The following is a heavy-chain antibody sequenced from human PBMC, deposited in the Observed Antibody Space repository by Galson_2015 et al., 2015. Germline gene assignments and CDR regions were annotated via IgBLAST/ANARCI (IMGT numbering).Heavy chain of an antibody. Sequence: SVKVSCKASGYSFTKYTFSWVRQAPGQGLEWMGWCSTYNTNTRYAQRYQDRLTLTTDTSTNTAYMELRSLTSDDTAVYFCARDAVGYFDLWGRGTLVIVSS. D-gene: IGHD5-12*01. CDR1: GYSFTKYT. J-gene: IGHJ2*01. CDR3: ARDAVGYFDL. CDR2: CSTYNTNT. V-gene: IGHV1-18*04.